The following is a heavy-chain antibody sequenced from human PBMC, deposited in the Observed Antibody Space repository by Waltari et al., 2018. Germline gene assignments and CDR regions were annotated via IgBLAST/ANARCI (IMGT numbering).Heavy chain of an antibody. CDR1: AVTLRYYA. V-gene: IGHV3-30*04. Sequence: AQLVASGAGVVQPWRSLRLSCDVSAVTLRYYAMYCVRQAQGKGLECVAVISYNERNIYYVYSVKCRFTISRDNSKKTLYMQMNSLRAEDTAVYYCARDYCDRTNCHGMDVWGQGTTVTVSS. J-gene: IGHJ6*02. D-gene: IGHD3-22*01. CDR2: ISYNERNI. CDR3: ARDYCDRTNCHGMDV.